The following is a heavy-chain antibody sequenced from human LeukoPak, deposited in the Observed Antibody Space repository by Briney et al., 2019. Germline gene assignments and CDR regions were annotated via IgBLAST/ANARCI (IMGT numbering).Heavy chain of an antibody. Sequence: GGSLRLSCVASGFSFSTSWMSWVRQAPGRGLEWVANINQDGSEIYYVNSVKGRFTISRDNAKNSLYLQMNSLRAEDSAMYYCARRDGYSIFQHWGQGTLVTVSS. D-gene: IGHD5-24*01. J-gene: IGHJ1*01. V-gene: IGHV3-7*03. CDR3: ARRDGYSIFQH. CDR1: GFSFSTSW. CDR2: INQDGSEI.